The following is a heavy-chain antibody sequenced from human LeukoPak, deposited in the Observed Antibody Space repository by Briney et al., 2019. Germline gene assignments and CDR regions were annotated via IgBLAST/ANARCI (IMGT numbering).Heavy chain of an antibody. CDR3: ATSISFLTDY. CDR1: GFTFSSYA. D-gene: IGHD1-14*01. Sequence: GGSLRLPCAASGFTFSSYAMHWVRQAPGKGLEWVAVISYDGSNKYYADSVKGRFTISRDNSKNTLYLQINSLRAEDTAVYYCATSISFLTDYWGQGTLVTVSS. V-gene: IGHV3-30-3*01. CDR2: ISYDGSNK. J-gene: IGHJ4*02.